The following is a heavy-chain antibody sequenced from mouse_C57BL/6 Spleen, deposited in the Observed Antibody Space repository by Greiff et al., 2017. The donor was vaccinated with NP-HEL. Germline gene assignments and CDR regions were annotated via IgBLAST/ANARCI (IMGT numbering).Heavy chain of an antibody. Sequence: VQLQQSGAELVRPGASVKLSCTASGFNIKDDYMHWVKQRPEQGLEWIGWIDPENGDTEYASKFQGKATITADTSSNTAYLQLSSLTSEDTAVYYCTTGDYYGSSYGYWGQGTTLTVSS. CDR2: IDPENGDT. V-gene: IGHV14-4*01. CDR3: TTGDYYGSSYGY. J-gene: IGHJ2*01. CDR1: GFNIKDDY. D-gene: IGHD1-1*01.